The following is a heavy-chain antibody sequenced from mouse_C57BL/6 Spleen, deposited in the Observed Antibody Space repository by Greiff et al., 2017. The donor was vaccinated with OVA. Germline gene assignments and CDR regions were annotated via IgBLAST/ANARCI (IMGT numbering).Heavy chain of an antibody. V-gene: IGHV1-52*01. CDR1: GYTFTSYW. J-gene: IGHJ2*01. CDR3: ARARDYVDY. D-gene: IGHD1-1*02. CDR2: IDPSDSET. Sequence: QSCKASGYTFTSYWMHWVKQRPIQGLEWIGNIDPSDSETHYNQKFKDKATLTVDKSSSTAYMQLSSLTSEDSAVYYCARARDYVDYWGQGTTLTVSS.